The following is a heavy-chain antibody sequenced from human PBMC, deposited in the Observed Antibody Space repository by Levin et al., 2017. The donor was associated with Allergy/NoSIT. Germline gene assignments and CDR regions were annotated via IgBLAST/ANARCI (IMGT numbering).Heavy chain of an antibody. D-gene: IGHD6-13*01. CDR1: GFTFSSYA. J-gene: IGHJ4*02. V-gene: IGHV3-23*01. CDR3: AKDRFPQQLPTPFDY. CDR2: ISGSGGST. Sequence: SCAASGFTFSSYAMSWVRQAPGKGLEWVSAISGSGGSTYYADSVKGRFTISRDNSKNTLYLQMNSLRAEDTAVYYCAKDRFPQQLPTPFDYWGQGTLVTVSS.